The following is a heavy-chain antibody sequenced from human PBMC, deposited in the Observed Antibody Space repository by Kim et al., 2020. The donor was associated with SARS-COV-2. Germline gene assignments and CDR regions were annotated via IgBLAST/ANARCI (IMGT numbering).Heavy chain of an antibody. J-gene: IGHJ3*02. D-gene: IGHD2-15*01. V-gene: IGHV7-4-1*02. CDR2: KP. Sequence: KPTYAQAFTGQFVFSLDTAVSTAYLQISSLKAEDTAVYYCARERISAFDIWGQGTMVTVSS. CDR3: ARERISAFDI.